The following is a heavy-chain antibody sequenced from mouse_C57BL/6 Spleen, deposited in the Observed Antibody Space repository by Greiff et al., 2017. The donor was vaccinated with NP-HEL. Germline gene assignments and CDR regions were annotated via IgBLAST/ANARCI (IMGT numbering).Heavy chain of an antibody. CDR1: GYAFSSYW. D-gene: IGHD3-1*01. Sequence: QVQLQQSGAELVKPGASVKISCKASGYAFSSYWMNWVKQRPGKGLEWIGQIYPGDGDTNYNGKFKGKAKLNADKSYSTAYMQLSSLTSEDSAVYFCASGLLRSSYYFGCGGQGTTLTVST. J-gene: IGHJ2*01. CDR3: ASGLLRSSYYFGC. CDR2: IYPGDGDT. V-gene: IGHV1-80*01.